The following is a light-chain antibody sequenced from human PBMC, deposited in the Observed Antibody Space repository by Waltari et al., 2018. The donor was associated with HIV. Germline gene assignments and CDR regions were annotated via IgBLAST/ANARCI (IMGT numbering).Light chain of an antibody. J-gene: IGKJ3*01. Sequence: IVMTQSPASLSVSLGERATISCKSSQNLLKSSNKKNHLAWYQQRPRQPPKLLISWASTRESGVPDRFSGSGSGTDFTLTISSLQAEDVAVYYCQQYYNLLPTFGPGTKVDIK. CDR1: QNLLKSSNKKNH. CDR3: QQYYNLLPT. CDR2: WAS. V-gene: IGKV4-1*01.